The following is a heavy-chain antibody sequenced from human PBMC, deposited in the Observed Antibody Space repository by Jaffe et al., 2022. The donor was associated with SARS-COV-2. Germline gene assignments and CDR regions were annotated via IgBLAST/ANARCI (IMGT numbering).Heavy chain of an antibody. CDR1: GFTFSGTW. D-gene: IGHD2-8*01. CDR3: ASSVLTTLDS. V-gene: IGHV3-7*03. Sequence: EAQLVESGGNLVQPGGSLRLACAASGFTFSGTWMSWVRRAPGKGLEWVANIKQDGSETAYVASVKGRFTISRDNAKNSLYLQMNSLRAEDTAVYYCASSVLTTLDSWGQGTLVTVSS. J-gene: IGHJ5*01. CDR2: IKQDGSET.